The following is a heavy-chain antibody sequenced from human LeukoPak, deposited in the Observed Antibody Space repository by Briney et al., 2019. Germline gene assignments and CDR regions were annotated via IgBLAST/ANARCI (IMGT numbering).Heavy chain of an antibody. Sequence: GGSLRLSCAASGFTFDDYGMSWIRQAPGKGLEWVSGINWNGGSTGYADSVKGRFTISRDSAKNSLYLQMNSLRAEDTALYYCARDLSGYVQDYWGQGTLVTVSS. CDR1: GFTFDDYG. CDR3: ARDLSGYVQDY. CDR2: INWNGGST. J-gene: IGHJ4*02. D-gene: IGHD5-12*01. V-gene: IGHV3-20*04.